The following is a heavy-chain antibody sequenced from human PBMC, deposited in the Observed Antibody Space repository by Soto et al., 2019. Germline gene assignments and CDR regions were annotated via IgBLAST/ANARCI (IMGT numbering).Heavy chain of an antibody. J-gene: IGHJ4*02. CDR1: GGSVSNSNYY. D-gene: IGHD2-8*01. CDR3: VSQRTSVLTQAYFDY. Sequence: ETLSLTCTVSGGSVSNSNYYWGWIRQSPGKGLEWIGSVYYRGRSYSKSSVKSRVTISVDTSKNQFSLNLNSVTASDTAVYYCVSQRTSVLTQAYFDYWGPGALVTVSS. CDR2: VYYRGRS. V-gene: IGHV4-39*01.